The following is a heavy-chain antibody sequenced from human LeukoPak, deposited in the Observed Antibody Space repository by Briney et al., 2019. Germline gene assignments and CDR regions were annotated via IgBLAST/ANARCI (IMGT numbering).Heavy chain of an antibody. V-gene: IGHV3-15*01. D-gene: IGHD3-10*01. Sequence: GGSLRLSCVDSGFTFTNAWMSWVRQAPGKGLEWVGRIKSKTDGETTNYAEPVRGRFTISRDDSKSAVYLQMNSLKIEDTAVYYCTTGLGTYYHGSQRLIPIDYWGQGTLVTVSS. J-gene: IGHJ4*02. CDR2: IKSKTDGETT. CDR3: TTGLGTYYHGSQRLIPIDY. CDR1: GFTFTNAW.